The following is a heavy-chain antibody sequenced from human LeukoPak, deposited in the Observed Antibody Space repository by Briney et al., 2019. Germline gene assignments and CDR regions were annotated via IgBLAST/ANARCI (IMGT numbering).Heavy chain of an antibody. J-gene: IGHJ5*02. Sequence: PSETLSLTCAVSGGSISSSNWWCWVRQPPGKGLEWIGEIYHSGSTNYNPSLKSRVTISVDKSKNQFSLKLSAVTAADTAVYYCARLNIVVVVAATENWFDPWGQGTLVTVSS. V-gene: IGHV4-4*02. CDR3: ARLNIVVVVAATENWFDP. D-gene: IGHD2-15*01. CDR1: GGSISSSNW. CDR2: IYHSGST.